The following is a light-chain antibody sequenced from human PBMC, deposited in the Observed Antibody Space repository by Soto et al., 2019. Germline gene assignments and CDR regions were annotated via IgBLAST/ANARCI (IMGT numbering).Light chain of an antibody. Sequence: QSVLTQPPSVSGTPGQRVTISCSGSSSNVGSNFVYWYQQFPGTAPKLLIYRTDQRPSGVPDRFSASKPGTSASLAISGLRSDDEADYYYAAWDNSLRWVFGGRTKLTVL. J-gene: IGLJ3*02. V-gene: IGLV1-47*01. CDR1: SSNVGSNF. CDR3: AAWDNSLRWV. CDR2: RTD.